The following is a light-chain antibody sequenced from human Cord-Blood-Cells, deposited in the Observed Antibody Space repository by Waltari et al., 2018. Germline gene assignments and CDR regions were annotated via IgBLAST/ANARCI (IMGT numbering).Light chain of an antibody. Sequence: DIQMTQSPSSLSASVVDRVPITCRASQSISSFLNWYQQKPGKAPKLLIYAASSLQSGVPSRFSGSGSGTDVTLTISSLQPEDFATYYCQQSYSTPWTFGQGTKVEIK. CDR3: QQSYSTPWT. V-gene: IGKV1-39*01. CDR2: AAS. J-gene: IGKJ1*01. CDR1: QSISSF.